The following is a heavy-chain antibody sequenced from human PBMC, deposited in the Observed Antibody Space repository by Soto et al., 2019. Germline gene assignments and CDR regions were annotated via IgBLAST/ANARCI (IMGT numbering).Heavy chain of an antibody. Sequence: EVQLLESGGGLVQPGGSLRLSCAASGFTFSSYAMTWVRQAPGEGLQWVSSISGSGESTFYADSVKGRFTISRDNSKNTLTLQMYSLRAEDTAIYYCAKYSSDWDEDYWGQGTLVTVSS. V-gene: IGHV3-23*01. D-gene: IGHD6-19*01. CDR1: GFTFSSYA. CDR3: AKYSSDWDEDY. CDR2: ISGSGEST. J-gene: IGHJ4*02.